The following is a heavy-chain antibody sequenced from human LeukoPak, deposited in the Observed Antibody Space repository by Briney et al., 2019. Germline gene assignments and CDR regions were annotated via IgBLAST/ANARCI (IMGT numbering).Heavy chain of an antibody. J-gene: IGHJ4*02. CDR3: NPGSTLRN. Sequence: GGSLRLSCAASGFTFSTYAMSWVRQAPGKGLEWVSGISGSGGSTYYADSVKGRFTISRDNSKNTLYLQMNSLRAEDTAVYYCNPGSTLRNWGQGTLVTVSS. CDR1: GFTFSTYA. D-gene: IGHD5/OR15-5a*01. V-gene: IGHV3-23*01. CDR2: ISGSGGST.